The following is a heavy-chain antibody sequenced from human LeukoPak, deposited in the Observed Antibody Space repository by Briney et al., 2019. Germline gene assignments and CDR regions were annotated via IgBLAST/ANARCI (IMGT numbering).Heavy chain of an antibody. V-gene: IGHV3-53*01. Sequence: GGSLRLSCAASGFTVSSNYMSWVRQAPGKGLEWVSVIYSGGSTYYADSVKGRFTISRDNSKNTLYLQMNSLRAEDTAVYYCARARSYSDAFDIWGQGTMVTVSS. CDR2: IYSGGST. J-gene: IGHJ3*02. D-gene: IGHD2-15*01. CDR3: ARARSYSDAFDI. CDR1: GFTVSSNY.